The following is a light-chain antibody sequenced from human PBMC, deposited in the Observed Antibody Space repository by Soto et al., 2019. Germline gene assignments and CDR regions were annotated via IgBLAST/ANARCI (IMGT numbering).Light chain of an antibody. J-gene: IGKJ5*01. V-gene: IGKV1-33*01. Sequence: DIQMTQSPSSLSASVGDRVTITCQASQDITNFLNWYQQKPGKAPKLLIYDASKLETGVPPRFSGSGSGTDFSFTIDSLQPEDLATYYCQQYDDLPITFGQGTRLEIK. CDR3: QQYDDLPIT. CDR1: QDITNF. CDR2: DAS.